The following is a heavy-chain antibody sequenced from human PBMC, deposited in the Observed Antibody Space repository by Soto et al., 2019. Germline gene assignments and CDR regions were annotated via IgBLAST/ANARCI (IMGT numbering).Heavy chain of an antibody. D-gene: IGHD4-17*01. CDR2: ISGSGGST. V-gene: IGHV3-23*01. CDR1: GFTFSSYA. CDR3: VRNGLNDYGDYEVVDY. Sequence: GGSLRLSCAASGFTFSSYAMSWVRQAPGKGLEWVSAISGSGGSTYYADSVKGRFTISRDNSKNTLYLQMNSLRAEDTAVYYCVRNGLNDYGDYEVVDYWGQGTLVTVSS. J-gene: IGHJ4*02.